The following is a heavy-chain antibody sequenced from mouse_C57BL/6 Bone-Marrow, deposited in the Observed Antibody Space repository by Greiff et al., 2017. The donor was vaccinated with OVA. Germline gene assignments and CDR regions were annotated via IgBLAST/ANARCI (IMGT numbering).Heavy chain of an antibody. D-gene: IGHD2-3*01. CDR3: ARKFDGYYEGFAY. J-gene: IGHJ3*01. CDR1: GYSFTSYY. V-gene: IGHV1-66*01. Sequence: VKLMESGPELVKPGASVKISCKASGYSFTSYYIHWVKQRPGQGLEWIGWIYPGSGNTKYNEKFKGKATLTADTSSSTAYMQLSSLTSEDSAVYYCARKFDGYYEGFAYWGQGTLVTVSA. CDR2: IYPGSGNT.